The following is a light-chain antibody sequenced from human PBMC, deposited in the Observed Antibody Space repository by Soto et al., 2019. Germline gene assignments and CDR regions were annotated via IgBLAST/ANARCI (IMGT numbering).Light chain of an antibody. J-gene: IGKJ1*01. Sequence: EILMTQSPATLSVSPGERAALSCRANQSVGRNVAWYQQKAGQAPRLLIYGASIRPTGIPARFSGSGSGTDFTLTISSLQSEDLAIYYCQQYNNWPRTFGQGTKVDIK. CDR1: QSVGRN. CDR3: QQYNNWPRT. CDR2: GAS. V-gene: IGKV3-15*01.